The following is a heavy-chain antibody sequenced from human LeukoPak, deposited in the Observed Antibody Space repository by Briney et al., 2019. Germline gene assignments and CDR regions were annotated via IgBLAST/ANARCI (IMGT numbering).Heavy chain of an antibody. Sequence: GRSLRLSCAASGFIFSIYGMHWVRQAPGKGLEWVAFIRYDGSNKYYADSVKGRFTISRDNSKNTLYLQMNSLRAEDTAVYYCAKLSGSSLYYFDYWGQGTLVTVSS. D-gene: IGHD1-26*01. CDR1: GFIFSIYG. J-gene: IGHJ4*02. CDR2: IRYDGSNK. CDR3: AKLSGSSLYYFDY. V-gene: IGHV3-30*02.